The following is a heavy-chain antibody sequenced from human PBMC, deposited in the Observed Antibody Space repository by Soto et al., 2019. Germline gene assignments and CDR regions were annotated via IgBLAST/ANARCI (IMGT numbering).Heavy chain of an antibody. D-gene: IGHD2-21*02. J-gene: IGHJ4*02. V-gene: IGHV1-24*01. Sequence: ASVKVSCKVSGYTLTELSMHWVRQAPGKGLEWMGGFDPEDGETIYAQKFQGRVTMTEDTSTDTAYMELSSLRSEDTAVYYCATVPLYCGGDCYPGAPFDYWGQGTLVTVSS. CDR1: GYTLTELS. CDR3: ATVPLYCGGDCYPGAPFDY. CDR2: FDPEDGET.